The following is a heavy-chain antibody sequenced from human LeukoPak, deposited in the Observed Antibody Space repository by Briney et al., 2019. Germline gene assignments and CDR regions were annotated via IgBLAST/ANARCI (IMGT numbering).Heavy chain of an antibody. Sequence: SETLSLTCAVYGGSFSGYYWSWIRQPPGKGREWIGEINHSGSTNYNPSLKRRVTISVDTSNNQFSLKLSSVTAADTAVYYCARGRHVHYIVVVPAALKPFDYWGQGTLVTVSS. CDR1: GGSFSGYY. CDR2: INHSGST. D-gene: IGHD2-2*01. V-gene: IGHV4-34*01. J-gene: IGHJ4*02. CDR3: ARGRHVHYIVVVPAALKPFDY.